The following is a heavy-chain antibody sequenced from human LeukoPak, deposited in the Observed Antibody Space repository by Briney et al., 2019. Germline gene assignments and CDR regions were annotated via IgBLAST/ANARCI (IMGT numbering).Heavy chain of an antibody. D-gene: IGHD1-26*01. CDR2: ISYSGST. CDR1: GGSVSSGSYY. J-gene: IGHJ4*02. CDR3: ARASSIVGATGFDY. V-gene: IGHV4-61*01. Sequence: SETLSLTCSVSGGSVSSGSYYWSWIRQPPGKGLEWIGYISYSGSTNYNPSLKSRVTISIDTSKNQFSLKLNSVTAADTAVYYCARASSIVGATGFDYWGQGTLVTVSS.